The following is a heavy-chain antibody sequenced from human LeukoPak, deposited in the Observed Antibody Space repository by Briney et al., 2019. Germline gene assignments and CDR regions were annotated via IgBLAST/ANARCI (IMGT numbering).Heavy chain of an antibody. CDR2: IYHSGST. Sequence: PSETLSLTCAVSGGSISSGGYSWSWIRQPPGKGLEWIGYIYHSGSTYYNPSLKSRVTISVDRSKNQFSLKLSSVTAADTAVYYCARTIRGMPTIRWFDPWGQGTLVTVSS. CDR1: GGSISSGGYS. CDR3: ARTIRGMPTIRWFDP. D-gene: IGHD5-24*01. J-gene: IGHJ5*02. V-gene: IGHV4-30-2*01.